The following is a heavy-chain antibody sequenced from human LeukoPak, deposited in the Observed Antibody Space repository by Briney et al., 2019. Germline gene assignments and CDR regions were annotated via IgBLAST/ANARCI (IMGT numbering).Heavy chain of an antibody. CDR3: ARDRIVGATFDY. Sequence: PGGSLRLSCAASGFTFNSYSMNWVRQAPGKGLEWVSSISSSSSYIYFADSVKGRFTISRDNAKNSLSLRMNSLRAEDTAVYYCARDRIVGATFDYWGQGTLVTVSS. D-gene: IGHD1-26*01. CDR2: ISSSSSYI. CDR1: GFTFNSYS. V-gene: IGHV3-21*01. J-gene: IGHJ4*02.